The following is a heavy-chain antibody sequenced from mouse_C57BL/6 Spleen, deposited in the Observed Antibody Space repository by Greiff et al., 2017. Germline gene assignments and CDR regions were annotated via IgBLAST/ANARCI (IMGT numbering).Heavy chain of an antibody. J-gene: IGHJ1*03. CDR2: ISSGSSTI. CDR3: ARGPTVVAPYFDV. Sequence: EVHLVESGGGLVKPGGSLKLSCAASGFTFSDYGMHWVRQAPEKGLEWVAYISSGSSTIYYADTVKGRFTISRDNAKNTLFLQMTSLRSEDTAMYYCARGPTVVAPYFDVWGTGTTVTVSS. CDR1: GFTFSDYG. D-gene: IGHD1-1*01. V-gene: IGHV5-17*01.